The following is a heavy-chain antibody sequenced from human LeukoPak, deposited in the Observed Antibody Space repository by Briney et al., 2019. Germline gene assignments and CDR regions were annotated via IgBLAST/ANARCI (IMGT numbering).Heavy chain of an antibody. Sequence: GASVKVSCKASGYTFTGYYMHWVRQAPGQGLEWMGWINPNSGGTNYAQKFQGRDTMTRDTSISTAYMELSRLRSDDTAVYYCARVLGTVVTTYYYYGMDVWGQGTTVTVSS. V-gene: IGHV1-2*02. D-gene: IGHD4-23*01. J-gene: IGHJ6*02. CDR3: ARVLGTVVTTYYYYGMDV. CDR2: INPNSGGT. CDR1: GYTFTGYY.